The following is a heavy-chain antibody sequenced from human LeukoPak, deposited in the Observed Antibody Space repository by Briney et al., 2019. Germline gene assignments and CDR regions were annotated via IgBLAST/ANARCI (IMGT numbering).Heavy chain of an antibody. J-gene: IGHJ3*02. CDR3: ARDPPQLYAFDI. CDR2: INPNSGGT. CDR1: GYTFTGYY. D-gene: IGHD5-24*01. Sequence: ASVKVSCKASGYTFTGYYMHWMRQAPGQGLEWMGWINPNSGGTNYAQKFQGRVTMTRDTSISTAYMELSRLRSDDTAVYYCARDPPQLYAFDIWGQGTMVTVSS. V-gene: IGHV1-2*02.